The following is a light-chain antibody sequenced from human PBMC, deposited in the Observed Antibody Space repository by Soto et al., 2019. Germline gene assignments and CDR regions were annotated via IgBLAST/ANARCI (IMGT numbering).Light chain of an antibody. CDR2: AAS. CDR1: QSISSY. V-gene: IGKV1-39*01. J-gene: IGKJ1*01. CDR3: QQSYSTPWT. Sequence: DIQMTQSPSSLSASVGDRVTITCRASQSISSYLNWYQQKPGKAPKLLIYAASSLQSGVPSRFSGSGSGTDFTLTISSLQPEAVANYYCQQSYSTPWTFGHGTKVEI.